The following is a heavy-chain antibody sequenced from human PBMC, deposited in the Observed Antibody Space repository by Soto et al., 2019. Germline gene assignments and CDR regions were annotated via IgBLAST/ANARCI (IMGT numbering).Heavy chain of an antibody. Sequence: SETLSLTCTVSGGSISSYYWSWIRQPPGKGLEWIGNIYYSGSTNYNPSLQSRVTISVDTSKNQFSLKMSSVTAADTAVYYCARRSGDDFWSGFSAMEVWGHGNKVTVS. CDR2: IYYSGST. CDR1: GGSISSYY. J-gene: IGHJ6*02. CDR3: ARRSGDDFWSGFSAMEV. V-gene: IGHV4-59*01. D-gene: IGHD3-3*01.